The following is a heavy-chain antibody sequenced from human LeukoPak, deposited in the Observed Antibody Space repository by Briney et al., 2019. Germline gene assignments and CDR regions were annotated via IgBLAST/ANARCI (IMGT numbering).Heavy chain of an antibody. J-gene: IGHJ5*02. Sequence: SETLSLTCTVSGGSISSSSYYWGWIRQPPGKGLEWIGSIYYSGSTYYNPSLKSRVTISVDTSKNQFSLKLSSVTAADTAVYYCARASNWFDPWGQGTLVTVSS. CDR2: IYYSGST. CDR3: ARASNWFDP. V-gene: IGHV4-39*01. CDR1: GGSISSSSYY.